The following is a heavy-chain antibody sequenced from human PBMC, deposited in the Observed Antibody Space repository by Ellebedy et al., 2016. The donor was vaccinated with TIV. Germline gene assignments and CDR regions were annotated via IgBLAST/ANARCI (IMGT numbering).Heavy chain of an antibody. D-gene: IGHD2-2*02. CDR3: AKDFHLTGGSLLYVDY. J-gene: IGHJ4*02. CDR1: GFTFSSYG. Sequence: GESLKISCAASGFTFSSYGMHWVRQAPDKGLEWVAVIWFDGSHKYCVDSVKGRFTISRDNSKNTLFLQLNSLRAEDTAIYYCAKDFHLTGGSLLYVDYWGQGTLVTVSS. CDR2: IWFDGSHK. V-gene: IGHV3-33*06.